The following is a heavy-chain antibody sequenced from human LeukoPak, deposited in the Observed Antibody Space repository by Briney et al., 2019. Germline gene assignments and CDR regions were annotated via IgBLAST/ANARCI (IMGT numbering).Heavy chain of an antibody. CDR3: ARGYYDSSGYPSGGMDV. J-gene: IGHJ6*02. CDR1: GGTFSSYA. V-gene: IGHV1-2*02. D-gene: IGHD3-22*01. CDR2: INPNSGGT. Sequence: ASVKVSCKASGGTFSSYAISWVRQAPGQGLEWMGWINPNSGGTNYAQKFQGRVTMTRDTSISTAYTELSRLRSDDTAVYYCARGYYDSSGYPSGGMDVWGQGTTVTVSS.